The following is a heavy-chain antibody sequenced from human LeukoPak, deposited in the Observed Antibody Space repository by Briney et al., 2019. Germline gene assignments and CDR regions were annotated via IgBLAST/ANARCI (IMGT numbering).Heavy chain of an antibody. CDR2: ISSSSRTI. J-gene: IGHJ4*02. V-gene: IGHV3-48*01. CDR1: EFTFSSYS. Sequence: GGSLRLSCAASEFTFSSYSMNWVRQAPGKGLEWVSYISSSSRTIYYADSVKGRFTISRDNVKNSLYLQMNSLRAEDTAVYYCAKAGAVVVVAAKYFDYWGQGTLVTVSS. D-gene: IGHD2-15*01. CDR3: AKAGAVVVVAAKYFDY.